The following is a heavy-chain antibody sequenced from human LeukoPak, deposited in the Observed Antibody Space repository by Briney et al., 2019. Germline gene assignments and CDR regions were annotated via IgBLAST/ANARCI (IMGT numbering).Heavy chain of an antibody. CDR1: GITFSSYM. CDR3: AVLRGNNY. V-gene: IGHV3-7*01. CDR2: IKQDGSEE. D-gene: IGHD3-10*01. Sequence: GGSLRLSCAASGITFSSYMLTWVRQAPGKGLEWVANIKQDGSEEYYVDSVEGRFSISRDNAKNSLYLQMNSLRVEDTAVYYCAVLRGNNYWGQGTLVTVSS. J-gene: IGHJ4*02.